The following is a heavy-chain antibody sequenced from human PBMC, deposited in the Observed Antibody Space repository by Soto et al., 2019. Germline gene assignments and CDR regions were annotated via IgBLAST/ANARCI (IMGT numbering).Heavy chain of an antibody. D-gene: IGHD3-16*01. J-gene: IGHJ3*02. Sequence: EVQLVESGGGLVQPGGSLRLSCAASGFTFSSYWMSWVRQAPGKGLERVANIKQDGSEKYDVDSVKGRFTISRDNTTNSLYLQMNGLRAEDTAVYYCARGTPHVPDDAFDIWGQGTMVTVSS. CDR2: IKQDGSEK. CDR1: GFTFSSYW. CDR3: ARGTPHVPDDAFDI. V-gene: IGHV3-7*01.